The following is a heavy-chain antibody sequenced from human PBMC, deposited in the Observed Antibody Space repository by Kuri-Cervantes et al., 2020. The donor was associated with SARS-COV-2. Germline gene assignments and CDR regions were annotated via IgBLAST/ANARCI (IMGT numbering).Heavy chain of an antibody. V-gene: IGHV4-4*07. J-gene: IGHJ4*02. CDR1: GGSISSYY. D-gene: IGHD1-1*01. CDR3: ARHRYGLAPFDY. Sequence: GSLRLSCTVSGGSISSYYWSWIRQPAGKGLEWIGRTYTSGSTNYNPSLKSRVTMSVDTSKNQFSLKLSSVTAADTAVYYCARHRYGLAPFDYWGQGTLVTVSS. CDR2: TYTSGST.